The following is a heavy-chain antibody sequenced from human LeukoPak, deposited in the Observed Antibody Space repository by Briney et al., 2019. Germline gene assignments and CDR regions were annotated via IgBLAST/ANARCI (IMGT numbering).Heavy chain of an antibody. V-gene: IGHV3-21*01. CDR1: GFTFSSYS. Sequence: GGSLRLSCAASGFTFSSYSMNWVRQAPGKGLEWVSSINSRSNYIYYADSLKGRFTISRDNAKNSLYLQMNSLRAEDTAMYYCAREDGTVGATSAFDIRGQGTMVTVSS. CDR2: INSRSNYI. J-gene: IGHJ3*02. D-gene: IGHD1-26*01. CDR3: AREDGTVGATSAFDI.